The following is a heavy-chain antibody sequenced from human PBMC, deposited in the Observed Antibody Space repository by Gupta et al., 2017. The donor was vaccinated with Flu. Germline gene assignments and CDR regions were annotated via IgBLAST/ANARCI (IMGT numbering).Heavy chain of an antibody. V-gene: IGHV1-69-2*01. CDR3: ATGRGYYFSD. J-gene: IGHJ4*02. Sequence: IDQYMHWVRQAPGKGLEWLGLVDPEDGRTVYAENFQGRVTITADKSRDTAYMELRSLRSEDTARYYCATGRGYYFSDWGQATQVTVSS. D-gene: IGHD2-2*01. CDR2: VDPEDGRT. CDR1: IDQY.